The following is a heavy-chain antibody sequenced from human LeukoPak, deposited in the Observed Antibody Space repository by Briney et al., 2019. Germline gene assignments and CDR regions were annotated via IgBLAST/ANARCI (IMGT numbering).Heavy chain of an antibody. V-gene: IGHV3-7*04. J-gene: IGHJ6*02. D-gene: IGHD6-19*01. CDR2: IKPDGSEK. Sequence: PGGPLRLSCAASGFTFSNYWMVWLRQAPGKGLEWVANIKPDGSEKYYVDSLKGRFTISRDNAENSLYLQMKSLRDEDTAVYYCARAAVAARGDVWGQGTTVTVPS. CDR3: ARAAVAARGDV. CDR1: GFTFSNYW.